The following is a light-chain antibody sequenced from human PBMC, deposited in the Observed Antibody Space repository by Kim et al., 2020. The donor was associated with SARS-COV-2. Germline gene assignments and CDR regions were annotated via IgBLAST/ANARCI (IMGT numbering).Light chain of an antibody. CDR1: QSVSSSY. J-gene: IGKJ4*01. CDR2: GAS. V-gene: IGKV3-20*01. Sequence: PGERATRSCRASQSVSSSYLAWYQQRPGQAPRLLIYGASSRATGIPDRFSGSGSGTDFTLTISRLEPEDFAVYYCQQYGSSPPLTFGGGTKVDIK. CDR3: QQYGSSPPLT.